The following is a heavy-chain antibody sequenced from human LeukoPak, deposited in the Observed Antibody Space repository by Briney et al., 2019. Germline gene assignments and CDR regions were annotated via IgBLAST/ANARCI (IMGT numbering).Heavy chain of an antibody. D-gene: IGHD4-17*01. Sequence: SETLSLTCTVSNGSITNDDWSWVRQPPGKGLEFIGHVHYSGTANYKPSLRSRVTISIATSKQQFFLKLKSVTAADTAVYYCARGYGDFRVEGRYFHSWGQGTLVTVSS. CDR1: NGSITNDD. CDR2: VHYSGTA. J-gene: IGHJ4*02. V-gene: IGHV4-59*01. CDR3: ARGYGDFRVEGRYFHS.